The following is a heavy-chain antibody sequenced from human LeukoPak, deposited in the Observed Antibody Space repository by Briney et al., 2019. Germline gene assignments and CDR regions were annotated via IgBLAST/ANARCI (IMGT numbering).Heavy chain of an antibody. CDR2: ISYDGSNK. D-gene: IGHD4-17*01. CDR3: ARGSYGDFPHLLDY. J-gene: IGHJ4*02. Sequence: GGSLRLSCAASGFTFSSYSMNWVRQAPGKGLEWVAVISYDGSNKYYADSVKGRFTISRDNSKNTLYLQMNSLRAEDTAVYYCARGSYGDFPHLLDYWGQGTLVTVS. CDR1: GFTFSSYS. V-gene: IGHV3-30*03.